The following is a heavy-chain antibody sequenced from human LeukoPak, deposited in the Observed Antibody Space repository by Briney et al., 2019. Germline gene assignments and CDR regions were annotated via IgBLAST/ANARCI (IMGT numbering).Heavy chain of an antibody. D-gene: IGHD6-13*01. CDR1: GGSISSYY. V-gene: IGHV4-59*01. Sequence: SETLPLTCTVSGGSISSYYWSWIRQPPGKGLEWIGYIYYSGSTNYNPSLKSRVTISVDTSKNQFSLKLSSVTAADTAVYYCASRVAAGNFDYWGQGTLVTVSS. CDR3: ASRVAAGNFDY. J-gene: IGHJ4*02. CDR2: IYYSGST.